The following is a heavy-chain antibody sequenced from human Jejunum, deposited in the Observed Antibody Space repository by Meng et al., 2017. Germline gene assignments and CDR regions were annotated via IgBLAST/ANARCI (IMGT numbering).Heavy chain of an antibody. CDR3: VRGRSGTYGFFDS. CDR1: GFTFTNYC. V-gene: IGHV3-74*01. D-gene: IGHD1-26*01. Sequence: GESLKISCAASGFTFTNYCMNWVRQAPGKGLEWVSRIDTDGSTTDYVDSVKGRFTISRDNAKNTLYLQMNSLRDEDTAVYYCVRGRSGTYGFFDSWGQGTLVTVSS. J-gene: IGHJ4*02. CDR2: IDTDGSTT.